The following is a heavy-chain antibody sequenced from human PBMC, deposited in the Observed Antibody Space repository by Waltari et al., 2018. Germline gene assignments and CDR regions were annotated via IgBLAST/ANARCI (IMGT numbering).Heavy chain of an antibody. D-gene: IGHD3-10*02. V-gene: IGHV4-39*01. CDR3: ATYVGASVGTAAFDV. CDR1: GGSITSSRHH. CDR2: ISYSGAT. Sequence: QLHLQESGPGLVKPSETLSLTCSVSGGSITSSRHHWGWIRQPPGKGLEWTGTISYSGATYYNPSLRSRVTISLDTSKNQFSLKLNSVTAADTAVYYCATYVGASVGTAAFDVWGQGTMVTASS. J-gene: IGHJ3*01.